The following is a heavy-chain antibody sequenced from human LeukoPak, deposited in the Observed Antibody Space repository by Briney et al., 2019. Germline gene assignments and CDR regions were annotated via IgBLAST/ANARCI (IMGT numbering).Heavy chain of an antibody. CDR1: GFTVSSNY. CDR2: IYSSGST. D-gene: IGHD6-13*01. CDR3: AKGTHSSSWHWFDP. V-gene: IGHV3-53*01. Sequence: PGGSLRLSCAASGFTVSSNYMSWIRQAPGKGLEWVSVIYSSGSTYYADSVKGRFTISRDNSKNTLHLQMNTLRAEDTAVYYCAKGTHSSSWHWFDPWGQGTLVTVSS. J-gene: IGHJ5*02.